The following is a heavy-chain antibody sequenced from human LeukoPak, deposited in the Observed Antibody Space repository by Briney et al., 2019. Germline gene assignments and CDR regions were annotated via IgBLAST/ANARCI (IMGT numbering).Heavy chain of an antibody. D-gene: IGHD6-13*01. CDR3: AREGEQQQGMDF. J-gene: IGHJ4*02. V-gene: IGHV1-69*13. Sequence: SVKVSFKASVGTFSSYAISWVRQAPGQGLEWMGGIIPIYGTSNDAQKFQARVTITADASRRSDYLEVSSLRSEYTAVYYCAREGEQQQGMDFWGQGTLVTVSS. CDR1: VGTFSSYA. CDR2: IIPIYGTS.